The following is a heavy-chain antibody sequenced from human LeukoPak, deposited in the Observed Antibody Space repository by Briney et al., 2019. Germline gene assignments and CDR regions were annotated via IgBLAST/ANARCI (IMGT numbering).Heavy chain of an antibody. D-gene: IGHD1-1*01. Sequence: GGSLRLSCAASGFSFRSYSLDSVRQAPGKGREGVSSITGSSSYISYADSVKGRFTISRDNSENSLFLQMNSLGPEDTAVYFCARDRLEGGETFDSWGQGALVTVSS. V-gene: IGHV3-21*01. J-gene: IGHJ4*02. CDR2: ITGSSSYI. CDR3: ARDRLEGGETFDS. CDR1: GFSFRSYS.